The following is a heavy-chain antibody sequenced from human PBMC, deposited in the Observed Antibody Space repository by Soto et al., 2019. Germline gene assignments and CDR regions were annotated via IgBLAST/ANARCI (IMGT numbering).Heavy chain of an antibody. J-gene: IGHJ4*02. CDR1: YG. CDR3: ARDCSSTSCYGGHFDY. D-gene: IGHD2-2*01. CDR2: ISSSGNYM. V-gene: IGHV3-21*01. Sequence: YGMNRVRQAPGKGLEWVSSISSSGNYMYYADSVKGRFTISRDNAKNSLYLQMNSLRAEDTAVYYCARDCSSTSCYGGHFDYWGQGTLVTVS.